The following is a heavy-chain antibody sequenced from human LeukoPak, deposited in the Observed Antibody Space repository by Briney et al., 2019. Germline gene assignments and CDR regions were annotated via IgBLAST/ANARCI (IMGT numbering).Heavy chain of an antibody. Sequence: GASVKVSCKASGYSFTGYGINWVRQAPGQGLEWMGWISNDNGITNYAQQFQGRVTMDTETYTSTAYMELRSLRSDDTAVYYCARGGFDYYGSGRAFDFWGQGTLVTVSS. J-gene: IGHJ4*02. CDR3: ARGGFDYYGSGRAFDF. D-gene: IGHD3-10*01. V-gene: IGHV1-18*01. CDR1: GYSFTGYG. CDR2: ISNDNGIT.